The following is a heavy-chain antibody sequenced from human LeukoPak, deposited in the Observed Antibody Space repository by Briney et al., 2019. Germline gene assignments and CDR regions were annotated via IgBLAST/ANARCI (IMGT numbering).Heavy chain of an antibody. D-gene: IGHD2-8*02. CDR2: TYYRSKWNN. Sequence: HSQTLSLTCAISGDSVSSNGAAWNWIRQSPSRGLEWLGRTYYRSKWNNEYAVSVKSRITINPDTSKNQFSLHLNSVTPEDTAVYYCAREYWCGANMDPFDYWGQGTLVTVSS. V-gene: IGHV6-1*01. CDR1: GDSVSSNGAA. J-gene: IGHJ4*02. CDR3: AREYWCGANMDPFDY.